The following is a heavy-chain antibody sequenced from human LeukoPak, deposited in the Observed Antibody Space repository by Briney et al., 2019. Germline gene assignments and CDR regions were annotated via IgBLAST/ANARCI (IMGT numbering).Heavy chain of an antibody. Sequence: GGSLRLSCAASGFTFSSYSMNWVRQAPGKGLEWVSSISSSSSYIYYAGSVKGRFTISRDNAKNSLYLQMNSLRAEDTAVYYCARLSYDSSGCFDYWGQGTLVTVSS. CDR2: ISSSSSYI. D-gene: IGHD3-22*01. CDR3: ARLSYDSSGCFDY. V-gene: IGHV3-21*01. J-gene: IGHJ4*02. CDR1: GFTFSSYS.